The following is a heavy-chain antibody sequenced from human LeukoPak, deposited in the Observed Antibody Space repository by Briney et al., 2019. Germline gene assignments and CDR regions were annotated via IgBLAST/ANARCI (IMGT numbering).Heavy chain of an antibody. CDR1: GYTFTSYD. CDR2: MNHNSGST. CDR3: ARGRSTGYPYYFEY. V-gene: IGHV1-8*03. Sequence: ASVKVSCKASGYTFTSYDINWVRQATGQGLEWMGLMNHNSGSTGYAQKFQGRVTITRNTSISTAYMELSGLRSEDTAVYYCARGRSTGYPYYFEYWGQGTLVTVSS. D-gene: IGHD5-12*01. J-gene: IGHJ4*02.